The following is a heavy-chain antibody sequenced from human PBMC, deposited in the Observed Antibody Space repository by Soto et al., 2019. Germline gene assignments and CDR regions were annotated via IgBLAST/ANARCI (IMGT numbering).Heavy chain of an antibody. J-gene: IGHJ4*02. CDR3: ARHNYGSGSTYFDF. D-gene: IGHD3-10*01. CDR1: GGSISSYY. Sequence: SETLSLTCTVSGGSISSYYWSWIRQPPGKGLEWIGYIYYSGSTNYNPSLKSRVTISVDTSKNQFSLKLNSMTAADTAVYYCARHNYGSGSTYFDFWGQRSLVTGSS. V-gene: IGHV4-59*08. CDR2: IYYSGST.